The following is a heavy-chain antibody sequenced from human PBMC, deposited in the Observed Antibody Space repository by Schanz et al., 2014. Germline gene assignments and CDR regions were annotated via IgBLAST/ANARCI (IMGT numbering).Heavy chain of an antibody. CDR1: GFSFGSYA. CDR3: AKDMNREATAPES. Sequence: EVQLVESGGGLVQRGGSLRLSCAASGFSFGSYAMSWVRQAPGRGLEWVSAINTADTTYYADSVKGRFTVSRDNSKNTVYLHMNSLRDEDTAVYYCAKDMNREATAPESWGQGTLVVVSS. CDR2: INTADTT. V-gene: IGHV3-23*04. J-gene: IGHJ5*02. D-gene: IGHD5-12*01.